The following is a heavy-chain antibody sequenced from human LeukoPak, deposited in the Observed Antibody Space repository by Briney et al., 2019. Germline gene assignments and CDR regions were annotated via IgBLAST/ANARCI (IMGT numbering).Heavy chain of an antibody. V-gene: IGHV1-3*01. J-gene: IGHJ4*02. Sequence: ASVKVSCKASGYTFTDYAIHWVRQAPGQSLEWMGWINGGNGNTKYSQKFQARVTMTTDTSTSTAYMELRSLRSDDTAVYYCARVRSDPVVTQYYLDYWGQGTLVTVSS. CDR1: GYTFTDYA. CDR2: INGGNGNT. D-gene: IGHD2-21*02. CDR3: ARVRSDPVVTQYYLDY.